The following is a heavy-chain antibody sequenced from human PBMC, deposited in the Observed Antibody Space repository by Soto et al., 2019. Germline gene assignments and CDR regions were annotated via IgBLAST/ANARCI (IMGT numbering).Heavy chain of an antibody. J-gene: IGHJ5*02. Sequence: QVQLVQSGAEVKNPGASVKVSCKASGYTFPSYGISWVRPAPGQGLEWMGGISTYNGNTNTVQKLQGRVTMTRDTSTNTAYMELRSLRSDDTAVYYCAGSADSSGWYRGFDLWGQGTLVTVSS. CDR2: ISTYNGNT. CDR3: AGSADSSGWYRGFDL. CDR1: GYTFPSYG. V-gene: IGHV1-18*01. D-gene: IGHD6-19*01.